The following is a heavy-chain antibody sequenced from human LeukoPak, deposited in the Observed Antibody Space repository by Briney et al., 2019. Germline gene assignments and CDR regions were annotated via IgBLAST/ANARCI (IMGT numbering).Heavy chain of an antibody. D-gene: IGHD5-24*01. J-gene: IGHJ4*02. CDR1: GFTVSSSY. V-gene: IGHV3-66*01. Sequence: GGSLRLSCAASGFTVSSSYMSWVRQAPGKGLEWVSAIYSGGSTYYADSVKGRFTISRDNSKNTLYLQMNSLRAEDTAVYYCARGKMAPPDRHFDYWGQGTLVTVSS. CDR3: ARGKMAPPDRHFDY. CDR2: IYSGGST.